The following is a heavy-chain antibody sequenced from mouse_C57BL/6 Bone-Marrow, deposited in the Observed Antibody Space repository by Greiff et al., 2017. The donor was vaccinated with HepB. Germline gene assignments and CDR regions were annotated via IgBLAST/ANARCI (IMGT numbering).Heavy chain of an antibody. CDR2: ISSGGSYT. CDR3: ARQGLIYYGNYRGY. J-gene: IGHJ2*01. D-gene: IGHD2-1*01. Sequence: EVKLMESGGDLVKPGGSLKLSCAASGFTFSSYGMSWVRQTPDKRLEWVATISSGGSYTYYPDSVKGRFTISRDNAKNTLYLQMSRLKSEDTAMYYCARQGLIYYGNYRGYWGQGTTLTVSS. CDR1: GFTFSSYG. V-gene: IGHV5-6*01.